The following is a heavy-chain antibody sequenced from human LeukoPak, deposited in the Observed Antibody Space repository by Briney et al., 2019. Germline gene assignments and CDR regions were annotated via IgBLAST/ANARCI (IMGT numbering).Heavy chain of an antibody. J-gene: IGHJ5*02. CDR1: GYSFTSYW. V-gene: IGHV5-51*01. Sequence: GESLKISCKGSGYSFTSYWIGWVRQMPGKGLEWMGIIYPGDSDTRYSPSFQGQVTISADKSISTAYLQWSSLKASDTAMYYCARSPITMVRGVIPRSNWFDPWGQGTLVTVSS. CDR2: IYPGDSDT. D-gene: IGHD3-10*01. CDR3: ARSPITMVRGVIPRSNWFDP.